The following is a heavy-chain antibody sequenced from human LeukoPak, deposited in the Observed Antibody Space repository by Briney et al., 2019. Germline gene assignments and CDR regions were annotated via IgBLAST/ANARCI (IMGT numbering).Heavy chain of an antibody. J-gene: IGHJ4*02. CDR1: GFTFGDYV. CDR3: ARRDIVVVVSASDY. Sequence: GGSLRLSCVASGFTFGDYVMIWVRQAPGKGLEWVSGITASGDRTFYGDSVRGRFTVSRDNSKNTVYLQMNSLRVDDTAVYYCARRDIVVVVSASDYWGQETLVTVSS. V-gene: IGHV3-23*01. D-gene: IGHD2-15*01. CDR2: ITASGDRT.